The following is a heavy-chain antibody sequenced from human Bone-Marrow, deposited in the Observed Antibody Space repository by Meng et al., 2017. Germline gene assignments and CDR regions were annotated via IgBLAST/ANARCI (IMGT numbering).Heavy chain of an antibody. CDR2: IYPGDSDT. J-gene: IGHJ3*02. Sequence: KVSCKGSGYSFTSYWIGWVRQMPGKGLEWMGIIYPGDSDTRYSPSFQGQVTISADKSISTAYLQWSSLKASDTAMYYCASARITMVRGVAAFDIWGQGTKVTVSS. V-gene: IGHV5-51*01. CDR1: GYSFTSYW. CDR3: ASARITMVRGVAAFDI. D-gene: IGHD3-10*01.